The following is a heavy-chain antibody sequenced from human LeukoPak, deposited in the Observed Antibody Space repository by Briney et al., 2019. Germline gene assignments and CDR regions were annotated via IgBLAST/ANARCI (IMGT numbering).Heavy chain of an antibody. CDR2: INPKSGGT. J-gene: IGHJ3*02. CDR1: GYTFTGYY. Sequence: ASVKVSCKASGYTFTGYYIHWVRQAPGQGLEWMGWINPKSGGTNYAQKFQGRVTMTRDTSINTAYIELSRLRSGDTAVYYCARGGDYYDSSGYYDDAFDIWGQGTMVTVSS. CDR3: ARGGDYYDSSGYYDDAFDI. V-gene: IGHV1-2*02. D-gene: IGHD3-22*01.